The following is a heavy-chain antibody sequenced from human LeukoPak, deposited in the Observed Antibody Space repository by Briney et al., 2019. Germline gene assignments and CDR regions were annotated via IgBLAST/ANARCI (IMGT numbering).Heavy chain of an antibody. CDR3: AKDACGGDCYSHFDY. V-gene: IGHV3-23*01. CDR1: GFTFRSYA. Sequence: GASLRLSCAASGFTFRSYAMSWVRQAPGKGLEWVSAISASGRSTYYADSVKGRFTISRDNSKNTLYLQMNSLRAEDTAVYYSAKDACGGDCYSHFDYWGQGTLVTVSS. J-gene: IGHJ4*02. D-gene: IGHD2-21*02. CDR2: ISASGRST.